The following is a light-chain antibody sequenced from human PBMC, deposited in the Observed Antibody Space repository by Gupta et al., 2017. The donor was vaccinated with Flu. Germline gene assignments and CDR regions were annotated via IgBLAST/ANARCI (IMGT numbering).Light chain of an antibody. V-gene: IGKV3-20*01. CDR1: QSVRGGY. CDR2: GAS. J-gene: IGKJ2*01. Sequence: ESVFTQSPSPLSLSPVASATLPCRTRQSVRGGYLAWYKQKPGQAPRLLIYGASGRATGITDRFRGSGYGTDFTLTISRLEPEDFAVYYCQQYGSSPPFTFGQGTQLEIK. CDR3: QQYGSSPPFT.